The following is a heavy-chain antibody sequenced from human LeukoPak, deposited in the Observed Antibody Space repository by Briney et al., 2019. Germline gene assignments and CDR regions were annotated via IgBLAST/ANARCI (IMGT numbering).Heavy chain of an antibody. CDR3: ARGVEPLAANTLAY. J-gene: IGHJ4*02. CDR1: GFTDITND. Sequence: GGSLRLSCAASGFTDITNDMTWVRQAPGKGLEWVSVLYSDGNTKYADSVQGRFTISRDNSKNTLYLEMNSLSPDDTAVYYCARGVEPLAANTLAYWGQGTLVTVSS. CDR2: LYSDGNT. D-gene: IGHD1-14*01. V-gene: IGHV3-53*01.